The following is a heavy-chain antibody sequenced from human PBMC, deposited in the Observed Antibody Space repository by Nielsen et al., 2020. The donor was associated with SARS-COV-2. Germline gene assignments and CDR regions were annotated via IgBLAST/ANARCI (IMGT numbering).Heavy chain of an antibody. Sequence: WLRQPPGKGLEWVAVIWYDGSNKYYADSVKGRFTISRDNAKNSLYLQMNSLRAEDTAVYYCARTPYCSSTSCYLWADYYYYYYMDVWGKGTTVTVSS. CDR2: IWYDGSNK. CDR3: ARTPYCSSTSCYLWADYYYYYYMDV. J-gene: IGHJ6*03. V-gene: IGHV3-33*01. D-gene: IGHD2-2*01.